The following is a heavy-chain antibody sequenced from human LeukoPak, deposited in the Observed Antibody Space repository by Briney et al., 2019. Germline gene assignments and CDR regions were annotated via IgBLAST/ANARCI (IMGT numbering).Heavy chain of an antibody. D-gene: IGHD2-8*01. Sequence: SETLSLTCTISGGSISSYYWSWIRQPPGKGLEWIGYIYYSGSTNYNPSLKSRVTISVDTSKNQFSLKLSSVTAADTAVYYCASYQYCTNGVCYRAFDYWGQGTLVTVSS. J-gene: IGHJ4*02. CDR1: GGSISSYY. CDR2: IYYSGST. V-gene: IGHV4-59*08. CDR3: ASYQYCTNGVCYRAFDY.